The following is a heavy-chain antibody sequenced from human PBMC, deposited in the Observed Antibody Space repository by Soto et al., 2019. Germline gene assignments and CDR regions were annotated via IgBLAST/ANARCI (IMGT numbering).Heavy chain of an antibody. J-gene: IGHJ4*02. D-gene: IGHD6-13*01. Sequence: EVQLLESGGGLVQPGGSLRLSCAASGITISNYPMSWVRQAPGKGLDWVSGISGSGDRTYYGDSAKGRFTISTDISQYSLSLQRDSLGVEDTAVYFGVKDDGGYPSTAPHWGQGTLVTVSS. V-gene: IGHV3-23*01. CDR3: VKDDGGYPSTAPH. CDR1: GITISNYP. CDR2: ISGSGDRT.